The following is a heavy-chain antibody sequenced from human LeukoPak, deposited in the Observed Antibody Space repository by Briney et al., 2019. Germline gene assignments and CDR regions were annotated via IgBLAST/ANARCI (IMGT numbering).Heavy chain of an antibody. CDR3: AKDLGYCSSTSCANYYYGMDV. J-gene: IGHJ6*02. CDR2: ISGSGGST. CDR1: GFTFSSYW. D-gene: IGHD2-2*01. V-gene: IGHV3-23*01. Sequence: PGGSLRLSCAASGFTFSSYWMTWVRQAPGKGLKWVSAISGSGGSTYYADSVKGRFTISRDNSKNTLYLQMNSLRAEDTAVYYCAKDLGYCSSTSCANYYYGMDVWGQGTTVTVSS.